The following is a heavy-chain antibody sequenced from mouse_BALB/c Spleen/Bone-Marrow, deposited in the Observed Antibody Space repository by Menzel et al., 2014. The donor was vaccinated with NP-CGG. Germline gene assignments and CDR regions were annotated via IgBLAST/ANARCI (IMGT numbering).Heavy chain of an antibody. CDR1: GFSLSRYS. CDR3: ATYGNYVGYAMDY. D-gene: IGHD2-10*02. V-gene: IGHV2-6-4*01. Sequence: VKVVESGPGLVAPSQSLSITCTVSGFSLSRYSVHWVRQPPGKGLEWLGMIWGGGSTDYNSALKSRLSISKDNSKSQAFLKMNSLQTDDTAMYYCATYGNYVGYAMDYWGQGTSVSVSS. J-gene: IGHJ4*01. CDR2: IWGGGST.